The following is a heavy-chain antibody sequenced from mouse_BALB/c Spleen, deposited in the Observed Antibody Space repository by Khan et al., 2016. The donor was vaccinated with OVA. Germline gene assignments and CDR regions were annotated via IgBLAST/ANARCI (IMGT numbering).Heavy chain of an antibody. V-gene: IGHV3-8*02. Sequence: EVQLQESGPSLVKPSQTLSLTCSVTGDSITSGYWNWIRKFPGNKLEYMGYIIYTGYTYYNPSLKSRISITRHTSKNQYYLHLNSVTDEDPATYYCARSTYRYAFVYWGQGTLVTVSA. CDR3: ARSTYRYAFVY. CDR1: GDSITSGY. D-gene: IGHD2-14*01. CDR2: IIYTGYT. J-gene: IGHJ3*01.